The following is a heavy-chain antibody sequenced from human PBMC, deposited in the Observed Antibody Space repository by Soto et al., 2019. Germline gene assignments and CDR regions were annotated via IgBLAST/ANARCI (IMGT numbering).Heavy chain of an antibody. CDR1: GYTLTELS. CDR3: ATLTSIAARLWGDYYYYYMDV. V-gene: IGHV1-24*01. Sequence: ASVKVSCKVSGYTLTELSMHWVRQAPGKGLEWMGGFDPEDGETIYAQKFQGRVTMTEDTSTDTAYMELSSLRSEDTAVYYCATLTSIAARLWGDYYYYYMDVWGKGTTVTISS. CDR2: FDPEDGET. D-gene: IGHD6-6*01. J-gene: IGHJ6*03.